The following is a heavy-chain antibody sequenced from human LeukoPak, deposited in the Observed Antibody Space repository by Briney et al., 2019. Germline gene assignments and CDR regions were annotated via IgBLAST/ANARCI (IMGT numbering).Heavy chain of an antibody. CDR3: ARHGAVAGLNDAFDI. V-gene: IGHV4-39*01. Sequence: KPSETLSLTCTVSGGSISSYYWNWLRQPPGKGLEWIGSIYYSGSTYYNPSLKSRVTISVDTSKNQFSLKLSSVTAADTAVYYCARHGAVAGLNDAFDIWGQGTMVTVSS. D-gene: IGHD6-19*01. CDR1: GGSISSYY. CDR2: IYYSGST. J-gene: IGHJ3*02.